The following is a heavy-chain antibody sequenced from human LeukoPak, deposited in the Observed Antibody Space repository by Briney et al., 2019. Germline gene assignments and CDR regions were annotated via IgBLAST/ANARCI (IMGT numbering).Heavy chain of an antibody. J-gene: IGHJ6*02. CDR2: IYTSGST. CDR3: ARGISSGLLWFGELSWDYYYYGMDV. Sequence: SSETLSLTCTVSGGSISSYYWSWIRQPAGKGLEWIGRIYTSGSTNYNPSLKSRVTMSVDTSKNQFSLKLSSVTAADTAVYYCARGISSGLLWFGELSWDYYYYGMDVWGQGTTVTVSS. D-gene: IGHD3-10*01. V-gene: IGHV4-4*07. CDR1: GGSISSYY.